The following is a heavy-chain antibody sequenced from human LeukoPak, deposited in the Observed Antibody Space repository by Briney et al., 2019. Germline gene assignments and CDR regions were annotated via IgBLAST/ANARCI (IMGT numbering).Heavy chain of an antibody. CDR3: ARVVLLWFGETLGGNWFDP. J-gene: IGHJ5*02. CDR2: INHSRST. CDR1: GGSFSGYY. Sequence: SETLSLTCAVYGGSFSGYYWSWIRQPPGKGLEWIGEINHSRSTNYNPSLKSRVTISVDTSKNQFSLKLSSVTAADTAVYYCARVVLLWFGETLGGNWFDPWGQGTLVTVSS. D-gene: IGHD3-10*01. V-gene: IGHV4-34*01.